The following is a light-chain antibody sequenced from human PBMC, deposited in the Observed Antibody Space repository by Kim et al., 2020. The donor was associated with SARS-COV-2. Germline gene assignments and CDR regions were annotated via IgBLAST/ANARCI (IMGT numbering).Light chain of an antibody. V-gene: IGKV3-15*01. CDR1: QSISSN. J-gene: IGKJ2*01. Sequence: EILMTQSPATLSVSPGERATLSCRSSQSISSNLAWYQQNPGQAPRLLIYGASTRATGIPARFSGSGSGTEFTLTISRLQSEDFAVYYCHQYNDWPPQYTFGQGTKLEI. CDR3: HQYNDWPPQYT. CDR2: GAS.